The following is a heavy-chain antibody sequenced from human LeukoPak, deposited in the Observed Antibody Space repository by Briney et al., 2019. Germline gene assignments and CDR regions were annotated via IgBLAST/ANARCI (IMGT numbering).Heavy chain of an antibody. Sequence: GGSLRLSCAASGFTFSSYWMSWVRQAPGKGLEWVANIKQDGSEKCYVDSVKGRFTISRDNAKNSLYLQMNSLRAEDTAVYYCARDGAARTLDYWGQGTLVTVSS. CDR2: IKQDGSEK. D-gene: IGHD6-6*01. CDR1: GFTFSSYW. J-gene: IGHJ4*02. V-gene: IGHV3-7*01. CDR3: ARDGAARTLDY.